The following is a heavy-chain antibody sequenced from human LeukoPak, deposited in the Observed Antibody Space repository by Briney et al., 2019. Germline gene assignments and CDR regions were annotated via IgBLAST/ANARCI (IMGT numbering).Heavy chain of an antibody. CDR1: GFTFDDYA. D-gene: IGHD6-13*01. V-gene: IGHV3-9*03. CDR2: ISWNSGSI. J-gene: IGHJ5*02. Sequence: GGSLRLSCAASGFTFDDYAMHWVRQAPGKGLEWVSGISWNSGSIGYADSVKGRFTISRDNAKNSLYLQMNSLRAEDMALYYCAKGSGYSSMGNWFDPWGQGTLVTVSS. CDR3: AKGSGYSSMGNWFDP.